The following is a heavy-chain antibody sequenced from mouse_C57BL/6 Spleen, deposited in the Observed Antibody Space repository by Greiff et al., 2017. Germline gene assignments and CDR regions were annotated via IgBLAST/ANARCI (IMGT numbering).Heavy chain of an antibody. CDR1: GFSLSTFGMG. V-gene: IGHV8-8*01. CDR2: IWWDDAK. D-gene: IGHD2-4*01. J-gene: IGHJ2*01. Sequence: QVTLKVSGPGILQPSQTLSLSCSFSGFSLSTFGMGVGWIRQPSGKGLEWLAHIWWDDAKYYNPALKSRLTISKDTSKNQAFLKIANVDTADTATYYCARIRVRDYDEEFDYWGQGTTLTVSS. CDR3: ARIRVRDYDEEFDY.